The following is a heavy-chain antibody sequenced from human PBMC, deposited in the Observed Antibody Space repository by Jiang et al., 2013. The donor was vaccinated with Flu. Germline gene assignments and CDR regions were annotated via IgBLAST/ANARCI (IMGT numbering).Heavy chain of an antibody. CDR2: INPNSGGT. J-gene: IGHJ6*02. Sequence: GAEVKKPGASVKVSCKASGYTFTGYYMHWVRQAPGQGLGWMGWINPNSGGTNYAQKFQGRVTMTRDTSISTAYMELSRLRSDDTAVYYCATLSSSWANDYYYGMDVWGQGTTVTGLL. CDR1: GYTFTGYY. CDR3: ATLSSSWANDYYYGMDV. D-gene: IGHD6-13*01. V-gene: IGHV1-2*02.